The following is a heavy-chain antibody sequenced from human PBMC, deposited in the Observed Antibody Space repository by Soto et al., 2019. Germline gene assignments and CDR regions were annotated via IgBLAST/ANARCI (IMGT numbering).Heavy chain of an antibody. CDR1: GGSISGSSYY. CDR2: IYYSGST. D-gene: IGHD3-22*01. V-gene: IGHV4-39*01. J-gene: IGHJ4*02. CDR3: MLGSGWKDFDY. Sequence: SETLSLTCTVSGGSISGSSYYWGWIRQPPGKGLEWIGNIYYSGSTYFDPSLKSRVTISVDTSKNQFSLKLSSVTAADTAVYYCMLGSGWKDFDYWGQGTLVTVSS.